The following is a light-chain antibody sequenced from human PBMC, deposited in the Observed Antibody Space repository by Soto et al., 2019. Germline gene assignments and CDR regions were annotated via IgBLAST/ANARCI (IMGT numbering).Light chain of an antibody. CDR3: QQRSNWPQIT. CDR2: DAS. J-gene: IGKJ4*01. V-gene: IGKV3-11*01. Sequence: EIVVTQSPATLSLSPGERATLSCRASQSVSKYLAWYQQKPGQAPRLLIHDASNRATGIPARFSGSGSGTDFTLTISSLEPEDFGVYYCQQRSNWPQITFGGGTKVEIK. CDR1: QSVSKY.